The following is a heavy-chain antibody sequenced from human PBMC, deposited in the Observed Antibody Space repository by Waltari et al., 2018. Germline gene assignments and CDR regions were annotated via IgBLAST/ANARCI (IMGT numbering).Heavy chain of an antibody. CDR1: GASFGGVY. CDR3: GRAPATSWFGYSVY. D-gene: IGHD2-2*01. Sequence: QVQLQQWGAGLLKPSETLSLTCGESGASFGGVYWSWIRQAPGKGLEWIGDITHTVDSNINPSLKSRLTISVDTSKRQFSLELTSVTPADTAVYYCGRAPATSWFGYSVYWGQGTVVTVSS. CDR2: ITHTVDS. J-gene: IGHJ4*02. V-gene: IGHV4-34*01.